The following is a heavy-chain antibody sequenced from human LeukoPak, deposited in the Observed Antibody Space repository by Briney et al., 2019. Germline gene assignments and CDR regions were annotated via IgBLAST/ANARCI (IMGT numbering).Heavy chain of an antibody. CDR2: INQSGST. J-gene: IGHJ4*02. V-gene: IGHV4-34*01. D-gene: IGHD2-15*01. CDR3: ASGGYCSDGSCEF. CDR1: GGSFSDYY. Sequence: SETLSLTCAVYGGSFSDYYWSWIRQPPGKGLEWIGEINQSGSTNYNPSLKSRLTISVDTSKNQFSLKLSSVTAADTAVYYCASGGYCSDGSCEFWGQGTLVTVSS.